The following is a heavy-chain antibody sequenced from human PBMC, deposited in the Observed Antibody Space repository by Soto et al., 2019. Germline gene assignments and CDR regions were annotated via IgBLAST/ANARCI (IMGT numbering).Heavy chain of an antibody. CDR1: SGSISSGGYY. Sequence: SETLSLTCTVSSGSISSGGYYWSWIRQHPGKGLEWIGYIYYSGSTYYNPSLKSRVTISVDTSKNQFSLKLSSVTAADTAVYYCASLGDYSSSWYSSYFNSWGQGTLVTVSS. V-gene: IGHV4-39*01. CDR3: ASLGDYSSSWYSSYFNS. CDR2: IYYSGST. J-gene: IGHJ4*02. D-gene: IGHD6-13*01.